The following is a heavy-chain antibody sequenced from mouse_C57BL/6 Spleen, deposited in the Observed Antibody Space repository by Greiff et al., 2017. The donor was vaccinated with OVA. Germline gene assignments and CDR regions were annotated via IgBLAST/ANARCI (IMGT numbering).Heavy chain of an antibody. CDR3: ARRGSSGYYAMDY. Sequence: DVMLVESGGDLVKPGGSLKLSCAASGFTFSSYGMSWVRQTPDKRLEWVATISSGGSYTYYPDSVKGRFTISRDNAKNTLYLQMSSLKSEDTAMYYCARRGSSGYYAMDYWGQGTSVTVSS. D-gene: IGHD3-2*02. J-gene: IGHJ4*01. V-gene: IGHV5-6*02. CDR2: ISSGGSYT. CDR1: GFTFSSYG.